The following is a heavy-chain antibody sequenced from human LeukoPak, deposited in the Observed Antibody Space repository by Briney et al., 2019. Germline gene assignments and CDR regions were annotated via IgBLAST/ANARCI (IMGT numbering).Heavy chain of an antibody. Sequence: SETLSLTCTVSGGSISSGSYYWSWIRQPAGKGLEWIGRINTSGSTNYSPSFKSRVTISVDTSKNQFSLKLNSVTAADTAVYYCARGGPYFYYGSGSYREASKWGQGTLVTVSS. CDR3: ARGGPYFYYGSGSYREASK. D-gene: IGHD3-10*01. CDR1: GGSISSGSYY. V-gene: IGHV4-61*02. CDR2: INTSGST. J-gene: IGHJ4*02.